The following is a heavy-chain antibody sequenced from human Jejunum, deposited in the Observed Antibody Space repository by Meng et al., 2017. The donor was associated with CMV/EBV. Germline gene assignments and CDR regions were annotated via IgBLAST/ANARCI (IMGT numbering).Heavy chain of an antibody. Sequence: QVELVESGGGVVQPGGSLRLTCAASGFTFSDYGIHWVRQAPGKGLEWVAFVPHDGTSKYYADSVKGRFTISRDNSENTLCLQMSSLRAEDTAVYYCVKDVAYWGQGTLVTVSS. CDR2: VPHDGTSK. D-gene: IGHD2-21*01. CDR3: VKDVAY. CDR1: GFTFSDYG. V-gene: IGHV3-30*02. J-gene: IGHJ4*02.